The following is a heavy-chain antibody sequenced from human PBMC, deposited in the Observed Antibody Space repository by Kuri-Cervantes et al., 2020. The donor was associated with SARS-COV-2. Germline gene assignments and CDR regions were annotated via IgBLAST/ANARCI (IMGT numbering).Heavy chain of an antibody. J-gene: IGHJ4*02. Sequence: GESLKISCAASGFTFSSYDMHWVRQATGKGLEWVSAIGTAGDTYYPGSVKGRFTISRDNSKNTLYLQMNSLRAEDTAVYYCAKDVRTYYYDSSGSGEWDYWGQGTLVTVSS. D-gene: IGHD3-22*01. CDR1: GFTFSSYD. V-gene: IGHV3-13*01. CDR2: IGTAGDT. CDR3: AKDVRTYYYDSSGSGEWDY.